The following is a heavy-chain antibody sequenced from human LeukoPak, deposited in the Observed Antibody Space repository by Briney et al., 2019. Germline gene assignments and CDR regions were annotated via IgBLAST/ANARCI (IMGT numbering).Heavy chain of an antibody. V-gene: IGHV2-5*02. CDR1: GFSLSTSGVG. J-gene: IGHJ3*02. Sequence: SGPTLVKPTQTLTLTCTFSGFSLSTSGVGVGWIRQPPGKALEWLALIYWDDDKRYSPSLKSRLTITKDTSKNQVVLTMTNMDPVDTATYYCAHRPPDTGDRRGGDAFDIWGQGTMVTVSS. CDR2: IYWDDDK. CDR3: AHRPPDTGDRRGGDAFDI. D-gene: IGHD2-8*02.